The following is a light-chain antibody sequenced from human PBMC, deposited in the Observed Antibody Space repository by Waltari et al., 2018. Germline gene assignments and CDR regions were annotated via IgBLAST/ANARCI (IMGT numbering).Light chain of an antibody. Sequence: DIVMTQSPDSLVVSLGERATINCKSSRNLLYSPNNKDFLAWYQQKPGQPPKLLIYWAATRESGVPDRVTGSGSGTDFSLTISSLQAEDVAVYYCQQYDDTPYTFGQGTKLEIK. CDR3: QQYDDTPYT. J-gene: IGKJ2*01. CDR2: WAA. CDR1: RNLLYSPNNKDF. V-gene: IGKV4-1*01.